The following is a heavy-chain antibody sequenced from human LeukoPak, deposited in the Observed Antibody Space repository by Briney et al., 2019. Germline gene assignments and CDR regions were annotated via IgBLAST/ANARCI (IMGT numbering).Heavy chain of an antibody. J-gene: IGHJ6*02. Sequence: GGSLRLSCAASGFTFSSYAMSWVRQAPGKGLEWVSAISGSGGSTYYADSVKGRFTISRDNSKNTLYLQMNSLRAEDTAVYYCAKGSYGDKLLSSYYYYYGMDVWGQGTTVTVSS. V-gene: IGHV3-23*01. CDR2: ISGSGGST. CDR1: GFTFSSYA. CDR3: AKGSYGDKLLSSYYYYYGMDV. D-gene: IGHD4-17*01.